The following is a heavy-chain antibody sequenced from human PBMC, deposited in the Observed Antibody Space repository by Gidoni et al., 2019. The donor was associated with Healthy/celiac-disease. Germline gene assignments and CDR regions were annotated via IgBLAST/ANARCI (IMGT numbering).Heavy chain of an antibody. Sequence: QVQLVQSGAEVKKPGASVKVSCKASGYTFTSFGVRCGRQAPGQGLEWMGWISAYNGNTNYAQKLQGRVTMTTDTSTSTAYMELRSLRSDDTAVYYCAREVRSVGWKLQDGRGADYYYYYYMDVWGKGTTVTVSS. CDR2: ISAYNGNT. J-gene: IGHJ6*03. CDR1: GYTFTSFG. D-gene: IGHD6-19*01. V-gene: IGHV1-18*01. CDR3: AREVRSVGWKLQDGRGADYYYYYYMDV.